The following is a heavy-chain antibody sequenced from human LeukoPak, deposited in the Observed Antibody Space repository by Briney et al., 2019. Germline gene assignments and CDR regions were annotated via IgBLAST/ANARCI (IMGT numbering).Heavy chain of an antibody. D-gene: IGHD1-26*01. CDR3: ARGEKPYDY. CDR1: GYTFTYYV. J-gene: IGHJ4*02. Sequence: GASVKVSCKTSGYTFTYYVISWVRQAPGQGLEWMGWINAYNGNTIDAQKFQGRVTMTTDTSTSTAYMELRSLRSDDTAVYYCARGEKPYDYGGQGTLVSVSS. CDR2: INAYNGNT. V-gene: IGHV1-18*01.